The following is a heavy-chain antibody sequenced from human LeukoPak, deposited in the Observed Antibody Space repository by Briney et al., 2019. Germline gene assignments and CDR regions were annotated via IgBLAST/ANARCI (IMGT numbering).Heavy chain of an antibody. CDR1: GYTFTGYY. D-gene: IGHD4-4*01. J-gene: IGHJ6*02. V-gene: IGHV1-2*02. Sequence: EASVNVSCKASGYTFTGYYMHWVRPAPGQGLEWMGWINPNSGGTNYAQKFQGRVTMTRDTSISTAYMELSRLRSDDTAVYYCARGDSNHAYYYYGMDVWGQGTTVTVSS. CDR2: INPNSGGT. CDR3: ARGDSNHAYYYYGMDV.